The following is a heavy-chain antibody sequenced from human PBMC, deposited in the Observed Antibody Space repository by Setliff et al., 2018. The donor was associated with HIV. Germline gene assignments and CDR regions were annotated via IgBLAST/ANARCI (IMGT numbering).Heavy chain of an antibody. CDR1: GGSISRNNDH. D-gene: IGHD3-22*01. V-gene: IGHV4-39*07. J-gene: IGHJ4*02. CDR2: ISHSGNT. Sequence: LSLTCTVSGGSISRNNDHWGWIRQPPGKGLEWTGSISHSGNTYHNPSLQRRVTISLDMSKSQFSLKLRSMSAADTAVYYCARDPHYFDTSGYYSYFYFDFWGQGMLVTVSS. CDR3: ARDPHYFDTSGYYSYFYFDF.